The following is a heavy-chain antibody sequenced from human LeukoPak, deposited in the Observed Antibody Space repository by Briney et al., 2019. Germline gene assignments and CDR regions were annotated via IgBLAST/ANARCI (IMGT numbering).Heavy chain of an antibody. Sequence: PSETLSLTCTVSGGSMSSYYWSWIRQPAGKGLEWLGRIYTSGSTNYNPSLNSRVTMSVDKSKTQFSLKLSSVTAAGTAVYYCARGSTVTTGLMGYFDYWGQGTLVTVSS. CDR3: ARGSTVTTGLMGYFDY. V-gene: IGHV4-4*07. CDR2: IYTSGST. CDR1: GGSMSSYY. J-gene: IGHJ4*02. D-gene: IGHD4-17*01.